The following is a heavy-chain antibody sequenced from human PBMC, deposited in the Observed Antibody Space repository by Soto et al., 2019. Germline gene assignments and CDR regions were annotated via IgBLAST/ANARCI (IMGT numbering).Heavy chain of an antibody. Sequence: EVQLLESGGGLVQPGGSLRLSCAASGFTFSSYAMSWVRQAPGKGLEWVSAISGSGGSTYYADSVKGRFTISRDNSKNTLYLQMNSLRAEDTAVYYCAKGNDYVWGSYRSEFDYWGQGTLVTVSS. D-gene: IGHD3-16*02. CDR2: ISGSGGST. V-gene: IGHV3-23*01. CDR1: GFTFSSYA. J-gene: IGHJ4*02. CDR3: AKGNDYVWGSYRSEFDY.